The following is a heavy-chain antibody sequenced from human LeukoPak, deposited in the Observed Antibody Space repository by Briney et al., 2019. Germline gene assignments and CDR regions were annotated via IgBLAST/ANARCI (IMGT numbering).Heavy chain of an antibody. V-gene: IGHV1-2*02. Sequence: ASVTVSCKASGYTFTGYYMHWVRQAPGQGLERMGWINPNSGGTNYAQKFQGRVTMTRDTSISTAYMELSRLRSDDTAVYYCARENSSSSHYYYYYGMDVWGQGTTVTVSS. J-gene: IGHJ6*02. CDR1: GYTFTGYY. CDR3: ARENSSSSHYYYYYGMDV. CDR2: INPNSGGT. D-gene: IGHD6-6*01.